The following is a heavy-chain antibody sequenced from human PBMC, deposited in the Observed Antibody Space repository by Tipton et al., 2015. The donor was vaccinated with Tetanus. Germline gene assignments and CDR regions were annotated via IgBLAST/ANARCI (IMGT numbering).Heavy chain of an antibody. CDR3: ARDQVGYSVARNYYFDH. Sequence: QLVQSGAEVKKPGSSVKVSCKTSGDTFNKYAISWVRLAPGQGLEWMGGIIPIFGTTNYAQKFQDRVTTSADESTTTVYMELNNLRSDDTAVYYCARDQVGYSVARNYYFDHWGQGTRVTVSS. V-gene: IGHV1-69*01. J-gene: IGHJ4*02. CDR2: IIPIFGTT. D-gene: IGHD3-22*01. CDR1: GDTFNKYA.